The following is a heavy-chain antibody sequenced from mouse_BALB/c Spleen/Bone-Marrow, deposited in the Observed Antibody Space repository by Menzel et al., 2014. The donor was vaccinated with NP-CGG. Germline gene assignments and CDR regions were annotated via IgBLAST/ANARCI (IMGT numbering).Heavy chain of an antibody. J-gene: IGHJ3*01. Sequence: QVQLKDSGPGLVAPSQSLSITCTVSGFSLTDYGINWVRQPPGEGLEWLGTIWGDGSTDYNSVLKSRLSISKDNSKSQVFFKMNSLQTDDTARYYCARDRYGSSWAWFAYWGQGTLVTVSA. V-gene: IGHV2-6-7*01. CDR1: GFSLTDYG. CDR3: ARDRYGSSWAWFAY. CDR2: IWGDGST. D-gene: IGHD1-1*01.